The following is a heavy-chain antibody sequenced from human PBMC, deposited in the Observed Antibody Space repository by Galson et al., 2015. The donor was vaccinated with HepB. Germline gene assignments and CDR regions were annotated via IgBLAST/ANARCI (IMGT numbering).Heavy chain of an antibody. CDR2: INPTGGST. Sequence: SVKVSCKASGYTFTNYYMHWVRQAPGQGLEWMGIINPTGGSTSYAQKFQGRVTMTRDTSTSTVYMELSSLRSEDTAVYYRARGSAWFGELGAAFDVWGQGTMVTASS. D-gene: IGHD3-10*01. J-gene: IGHJ3*01. V-gene: IGHV1-46*01. CDR3: ARGSAWFGELGAAFDV. CDR1: GYTFTNYY.